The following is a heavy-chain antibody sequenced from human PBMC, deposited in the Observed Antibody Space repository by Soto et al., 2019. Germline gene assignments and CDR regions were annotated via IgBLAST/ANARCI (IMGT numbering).Heavy chain of an antibody. D-gene: IGHD1-26*01. CDR1: GFTFSGYW. J-gene: IGHJ4*02. V-gene: IGHV3-74*01. Sequence: GGSLRLSYAASGFTFSGYWMHWVRQVPGKGLVWVSRIKGDGSSTSYADSVKGRFTISRDNAKNTLYLQMNSLRAEDTAVYYCARDPFGATTYWGQGTLVTVSS. CDR2: IKGDGSST. CDR3: ARDPFGATTY.